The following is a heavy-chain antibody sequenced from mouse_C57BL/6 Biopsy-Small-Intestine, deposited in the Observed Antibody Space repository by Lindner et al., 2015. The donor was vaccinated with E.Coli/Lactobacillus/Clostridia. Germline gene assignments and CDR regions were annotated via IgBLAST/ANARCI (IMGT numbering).Heavy chain of an antibody. Sequence: VQLQESGAEFVKPGASVKLSCTASGFNIKGYYMHWVKQRTEQGLEWIGRIDPEDGETKYAPKFQGKATVTADTSSNTANLQLSSLTSEDTAVYYCARGDDFGRFSYWGPGTLVTVSA. CDR1: GFNIKGYY. CDR3: ARGDDFGRFSY. D-gene: IGHD2-4*01. CDR2: IDPEDGET. V-gene: IGHV14-2*01. J-gene: IGHJ3*01.